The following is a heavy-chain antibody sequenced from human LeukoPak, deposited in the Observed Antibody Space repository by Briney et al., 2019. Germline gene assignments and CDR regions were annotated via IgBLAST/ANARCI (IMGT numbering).Heavy chain of an antibody. CDR2: ISSSSSYI. Sequence: PGGSLRLSCAASGFTFSSYSMNWVRQAPGKVLEWVSSISSSSSYIYYADSVKGRFTISRDNAKNSLYLQMNSLRAEDTAVYYCARDGVVVAAAFDYWGQGTLVTVSS. D-gene: IGHD2-15*01. V-gene: IGHV3-21*01. CDR3: ARDGVVVAAAFDY. CDR1: GFTFSSYS. J-gene: IGHJ4*02.